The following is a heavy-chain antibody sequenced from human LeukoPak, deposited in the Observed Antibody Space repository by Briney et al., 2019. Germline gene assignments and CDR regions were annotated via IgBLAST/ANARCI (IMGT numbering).Heavy chain of an antibody. CDR2: IYYSGST. Sequence: SETLSLTCTVSGGSISSSSYYWGWIRQPPGKGLEWIGSIYYSGSTYYNPSLKSRVTISVDTSKNQFSLKLSSVTAADTAVYYCARDSDPFEFDYWGQGTLVTVSS. CDR3: ARDSDPFEFDY. V-gene: IGHV4-39*07. J-gene: IGHJ4*02. CDR1: GGSISSSSYY.